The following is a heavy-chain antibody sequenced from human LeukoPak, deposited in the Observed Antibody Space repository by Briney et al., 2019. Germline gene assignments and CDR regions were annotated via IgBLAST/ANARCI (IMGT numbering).Heavy chain of an antibody. Sequence: ASVKVSCKAFGYTFTSNYMHWVRQSPGQGPEWMGVISPSGGPTTYAQKFQGRVTLTRDMSTSTDYLELSSLRSEDTAVYYCARDNSVRDEAWWFNPWGQGTLVTVSS. CDR2: ISPSGGPT. CDR1: GYTFTSNY. D-gene: IGHD5-24*01. V-gene: IGHV1-46*01. J-gene: IGHJ5*02. CDR3: ARDNSVRDEAWWFNP.